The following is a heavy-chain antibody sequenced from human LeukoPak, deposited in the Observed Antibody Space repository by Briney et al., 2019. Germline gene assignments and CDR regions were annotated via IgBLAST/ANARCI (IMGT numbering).Heavy chain of an antibody. D-gene: IGHD1-1*01. V-gene: IGHV3-33*01. J-gene: IGHJ4*02. Sequence: GGSLRLSCAASGFIFSSYGMHWVRQAPGKGLEWVAIIWYDGSNKYYVDSVRGRFTISRDNSRNTLYLQMNSLRAEDTAVYYCARDRGTNGINDRGYFDYWGQGTLVTVSS. CDR3: ARDRGTNGINDRGYFDY. CDR1: GFIFSSYG. CDR2: IWYDGSNK.